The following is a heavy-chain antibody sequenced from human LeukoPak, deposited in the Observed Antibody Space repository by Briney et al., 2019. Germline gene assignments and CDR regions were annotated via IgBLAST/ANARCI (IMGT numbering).Heavy chain of an antibody. CDR2: ISGSGDST. V-gene: IGHV3-23*02. J-gene: IGHJ4*02. Sequence: GGSLRLSCAASGFTFSTFAMNWVRQAPGKGLEWVSAISGSGDSTYFGDSVKGRFTISRDNSKSVLYLQMNTLRAEDTAVYYCAKNRWSYDFWSGYHFDYWGQGTLVTVSS. CDR1: GFTFSTFA. CDR3: AKNRWSYDFWSGYHFDY. D-gene: IGHD3-3*01.